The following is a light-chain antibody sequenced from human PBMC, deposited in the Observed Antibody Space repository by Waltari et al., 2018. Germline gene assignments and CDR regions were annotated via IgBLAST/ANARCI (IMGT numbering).Light chain of an antibody. V-gene: IGKV1-5*03. Sequence: DIRMTQSPSTLSASAGDRVIISWRASQSSSKWLDWYQQKQGKAPKLLIYEASTLQSGVPSRFSGTGSGTDFTLTISSLQPDDFATYYCQQYNSYSLLTFGGGTKVEIK. J-gene: IGKJ4*01. CDR1: QSSSKW. CDR2: EAS. CDR3: QQYNSYSLLT.